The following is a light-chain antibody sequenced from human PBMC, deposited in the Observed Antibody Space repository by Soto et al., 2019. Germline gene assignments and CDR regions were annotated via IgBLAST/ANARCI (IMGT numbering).Light chain of an antibody. V-gene: IGKV3-20*01. J-gene: IGKJ2*01. CDR2: AAA. Sequence: IVLTQSPGTLSLSPGERATLSCRASQSVSSAFFAWYQQKPGQPLGLLIYAAASRATGIPDRFSGSGSATDFTLTISRLEPEDFAVYYCQQYGDSPPTFGRGTKVEIK. CDR3: QQYGDSPPT. CDR1: QSVSSAF.